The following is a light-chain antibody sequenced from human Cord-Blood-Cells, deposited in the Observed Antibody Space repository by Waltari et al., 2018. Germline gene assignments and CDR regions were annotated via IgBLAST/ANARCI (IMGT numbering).Light chain of an antibody. CDR2: AAS. CDR3: QQSYSTPIT. V-gene: IGKV1-39*01. CDR1: QSISSY. Sequence: DIQMPQTPSSLSASVGDRVNITCRASQSISSYLNWYQQKPGKAPKLLIYAASSLQSGVPSRFSGSGSGTDFTLTISSLQPEDFATYYCQQSYSTPITFGQGTRLEIK. J-gene: IGKJ5*01.